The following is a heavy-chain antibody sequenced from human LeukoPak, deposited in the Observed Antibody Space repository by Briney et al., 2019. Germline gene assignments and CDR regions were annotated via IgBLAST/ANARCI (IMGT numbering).Heavy chain of an antibody. CDR2: IYSGGST. V-gene: IGHV3-53*01. CDR3: AKKKSYSGYAPPFDY. CDR1: GFTVSSNY. D-gene: IGHD5-12*01. Sequence: PGGSLRLSCAASGFTVSSNYMSWVRQAPGKGLEWVSVIYSGGSTYYADSVKGRFTISRDNSKNTLYLQMNSLRAEDTAVYYCAKKKSYSGYAPPFDYWGQGTLVTVSS. J-gene: IGHJ4*02.